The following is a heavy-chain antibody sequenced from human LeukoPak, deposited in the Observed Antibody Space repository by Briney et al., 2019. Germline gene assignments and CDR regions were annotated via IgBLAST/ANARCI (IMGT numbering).Heavy chain of an antibody. CDR2: IYYSGST. J-gene: IGHJ6*03. V-gene: IGHV4-39*01. CDR3: ARPGYSSSSGYMDV. Sequence: SETLSLTCTVSGGSISSSSHYWGWIRQPPGKGLVWIGSIYYSGSTYYNPSLKSRVTISVDTSKNQFSLKLSSVTAADTAVYYCARPGYSSSSGYMDVSGKGTTVTVSS. D-gene: IGHD6-6*01. CDR1: GGSISSSSHY.